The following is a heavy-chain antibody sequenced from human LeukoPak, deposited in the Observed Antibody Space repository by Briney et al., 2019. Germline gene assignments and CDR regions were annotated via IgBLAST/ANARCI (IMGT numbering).Heavy chain of an antibody. CDR2: IYYSGST. Sequence: SETLSLTCTVSGGSISSYYWSWIRQPPGKGLEWIGYIYYSGSTNHNPSLKSRVTMSVDTSKNQFSLKLSSVTAADTAVYYCARDRGSSGWFDYWGQGTLVTVSS. D-gene: IGHD6-19*01. J-gene: IGHJ5*01. CDR3: ARDRGSSGWFDY. V-gene: IGHV4-59*12. CDR1: GGSISSYY.